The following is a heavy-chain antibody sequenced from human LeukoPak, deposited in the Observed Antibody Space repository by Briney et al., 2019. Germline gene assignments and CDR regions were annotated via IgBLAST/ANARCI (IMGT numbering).Heavy chain of an antibody. Sequence: ASVKVSCKASGYTFTGYYMHWVRQATGQGLEWMGWMNPNSGNTGYAQKFQGRVTMTRNTSISTAYMELSSLRSEDTAVYYCARSYYDFWSGWGDYYGMDVRGQGTTVTVSS. CDR2: MNPNSGNT. D-gene: IGHD3-3*01. CDR3: ARSYYDFWSGWGDYYGMDV. J-gene: IGHJ6*02. CDR1: GYTFTGYY. V-gene: IGHV1-8*02.